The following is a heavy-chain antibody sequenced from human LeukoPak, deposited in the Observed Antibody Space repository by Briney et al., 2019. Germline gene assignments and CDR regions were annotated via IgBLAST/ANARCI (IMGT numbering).Heavy chain of an antibody. CDR2: INKRGDTM. CDR3: VRDNPRCCGVVPANIDDY. Sequence: PGGSLRLSCAASGFTFSDYYMIWIRQAPGKGLEWVSYINKRGDTMYYADSVKGRFTISRDNAKSSLFLQMNSLRAEDTAVYYCVRDNPRCCGVVPANIDDYWGQGTLVTVSS. CDR1: GFTFSDYY. J-gene: IGHJ4*02. D-gene: IGHD2-15*01. V-gene: IGHV3-11*04.